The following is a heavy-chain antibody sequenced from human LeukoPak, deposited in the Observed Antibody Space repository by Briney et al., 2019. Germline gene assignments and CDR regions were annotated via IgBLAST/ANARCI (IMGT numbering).Heavy chain of an antibody. Sequence: GGSLRLSCAASGFTFSGYSMNWVRQAPGKGLEWVSYISSSSTTIYYADSVKGQFTISRDNAKNSLYLQMNSLRDEDTAVYYCAIDSYYYYGMDVWGQGTTVTVSS. CDR2: ISSSSTTI. CDR3: AIDSYYYYGMDV. V-gene: IGHV3-48*02. CDR1: GFTFSGYS. J-gene: IGHJ6*02.